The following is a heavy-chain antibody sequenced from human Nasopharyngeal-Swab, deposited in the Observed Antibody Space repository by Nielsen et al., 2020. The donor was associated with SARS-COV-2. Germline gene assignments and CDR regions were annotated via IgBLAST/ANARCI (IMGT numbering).Heavy chain of an antibody. D-gene: IGHD2-2*01. Sequence: ASVKVSCKASGYTFTSYGISWVRQAPGQGLEWMGWISAYNGNTNYAQKLQGRVTMTTDTSTSTAYMELRSPRSDDTAVYYCASPTYCSSTSCSYGMDVWGQGTTVTVSS. CDR1: GYTFTSYG. V-gene: IGHV1-18*01. CDR3: ASPTYCSSTSCSYGMDV. CDR2: ISAYNGNT. J-gene: IGHJ6*02.